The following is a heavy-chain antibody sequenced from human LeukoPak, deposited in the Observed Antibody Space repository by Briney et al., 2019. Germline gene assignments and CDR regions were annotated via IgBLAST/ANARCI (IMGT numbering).Heavy chain of an antibody. D-gene: IGHD1-14*01. J-gene: IGHJ4*02. V-gene: IGHV4-59*02. Sequence: PSETLSLTCTVSGGSVSSHYWSWIRQPPGKKMEWIGYVFYDGSTYYNPSFQSRVTISVDTSKNQFSLNLNFVSAADTAVYYCARGGGTTRPYFDYWGQGTLVTVSS. CDR1: GGSVSSHY. CDR3: ARGGGTTRPYFDY. CDR2: VFYDGST.